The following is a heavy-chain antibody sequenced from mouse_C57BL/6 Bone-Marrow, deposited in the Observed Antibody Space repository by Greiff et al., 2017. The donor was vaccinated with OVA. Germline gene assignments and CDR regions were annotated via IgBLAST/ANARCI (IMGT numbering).Heavy chain of an antibody. CDR1: GFSLTSYG. Sequence: QVQLQQSGPGLVAPSQSLSITCTVSGFSLTSYGVHWVRQPPGKGLEWLVVIWSDGSTTYNSALKSRLSISKDNSKSQVFLKMNSLQTDDKAMYNYDRHGHHYYAMDYWGQGTSVTVSS. V-gene: IGHV2-6-1*01. CDR2: IWSDGST. J-gene: IGHJ4*01. CDR3: DRHGHHYYAMDY.